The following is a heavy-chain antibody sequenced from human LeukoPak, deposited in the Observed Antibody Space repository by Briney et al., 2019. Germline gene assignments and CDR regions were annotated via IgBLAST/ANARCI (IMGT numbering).Heavy chain of an antibody. J-gene: IGHJ4*02. CDR1: GFTFSSYA. Sequence: GGSLRLSCAASGFTFSSYAMHWVRQAPGKGLEWVAVISYDGSNKYYAGSVKGRFTISRDNSKNTLYLQMNSLRAEDTAVYYCAIGAPLGYWGQGTLVTVSS. CDR2: ISYDGSNK. CDR3: AIGAPLGY. D-gene: IGHD3-16*01. V-gene: IGHV3-30*01.